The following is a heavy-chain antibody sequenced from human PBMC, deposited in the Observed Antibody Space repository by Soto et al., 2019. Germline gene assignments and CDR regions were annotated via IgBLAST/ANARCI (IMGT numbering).Heavy chain of an antibody. D-gene: IGHD5-18*01. CDR2: ISAYNGNT. CDR1: GYTFTSYG. J-gene: IGHJ5*02. Sequence: QVQLVQSGAEVKKPGASVKVSCKASGYTFTSYGISWVRQAPGQGLEWMGWISAYNGNTNYAQKLQGRVTMTTDTSASTAYMELRSMRSDDTSGYYCAGDGRGRAMGFTVGDWFDPWGQGTLVTVSS. V-gene: IGHV1-18*01. CDR3: AGDGRGRAMGFTVGDWFDP.